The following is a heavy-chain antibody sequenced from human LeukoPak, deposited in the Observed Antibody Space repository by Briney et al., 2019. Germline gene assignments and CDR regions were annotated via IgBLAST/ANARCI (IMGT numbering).Heavy chain of an antibody. CDR3: ACRGYSYGYDY. Sequence: GRSLRLSCAASGFTFDDYAMHWVRQAPGKGLEWVSGISWNGGRTVYADSVKGRFTISRDNAKNSLYLQMNSLRGEDTALYYCACRGYSYGYDYWGQGTLVTVSS. D-gene: IGHD5-18*01. CDR2: ISWNGGRT. J-gene: IGHJ4*02. V-gene: IGHV3-9*01. CDR1: GFTFDDYA.